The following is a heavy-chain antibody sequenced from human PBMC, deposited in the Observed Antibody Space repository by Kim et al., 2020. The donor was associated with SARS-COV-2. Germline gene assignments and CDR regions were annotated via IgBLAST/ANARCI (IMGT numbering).Heavy chain of an antibody. J-gene: IGHJ3*02. V-gene: IGHV4-4*02. Sequence: KSRVTISVDKSKNQFSLKLSSVTAADTAMYYCARYYCSGGSCYEPDAFDIWGQGTMVTVSS. D-gene: IGHD2-15*01. CDR3: ARYYCSGGSCYEPDAFDI.